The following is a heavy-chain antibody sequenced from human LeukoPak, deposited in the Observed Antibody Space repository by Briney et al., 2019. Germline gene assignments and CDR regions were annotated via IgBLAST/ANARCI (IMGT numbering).Heavy chain of an antibody. CDR3: ARDASYYDYVWGSYSNYYYGMDV. D-gene: IGHD3-16*01. CDR2: IKQDGSEK. V-gene: IGHV3-7*01. Sequence: PGGSLRLSCAASGFTFSSYWMSWVRRAPGKGLEWVANIKQDGSEKCYVDSVKGRFTISRDNAKNSLYLQMNSLRAEDTAVYYCARDASYYDYVWGSYSNYYYGMDVWGQGTTVTVSS. CDR1: GFTFSSYW. J-gene: IGHJ6*02.